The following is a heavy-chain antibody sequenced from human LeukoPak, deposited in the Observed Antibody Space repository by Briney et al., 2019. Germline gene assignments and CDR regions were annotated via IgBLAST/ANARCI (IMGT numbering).Heavy chain of an antibody. J-gene: IGHJ6*03. CDR3: ARHHEPTTVTTRVEDYYYYMDV. CDR1: GYTFTSYD. V-gene: IGHV1-8*01. Sequence: ASVKVSCKASGYTFTSYDINWVRQATGQGLEWMGWMNPNSGNTGYAQKFQGRVTMTRNTSISTAYMELSSLRSDDTAVYYCARHHEPTTVTTRVEDYYYYMDVWGKGTTVTVSS. D-gene: IGHD4-17*01. CDR2: MNPNSGNT.